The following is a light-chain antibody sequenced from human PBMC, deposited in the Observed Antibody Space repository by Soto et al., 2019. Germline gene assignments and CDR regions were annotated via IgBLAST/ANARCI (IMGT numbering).Light chain of an antibody. J-gene: IGLJ2*01. CDR2: DVS. CDR3: CSYAGFRGYHIVGL. CDR1: NSDIGLYNY. Sequence: QSALTQPRSVSGSPGQSVTISCSGTNSDIGLYNYVSWYQQHPGKAPKLIIEDVSRRPSGVPSRFSGSKFGNTASLTISGLQPVDEADYYCCSYAGFRGYHIVGLFGGGTKLTVL. V-gene: IGLV2-11*01.